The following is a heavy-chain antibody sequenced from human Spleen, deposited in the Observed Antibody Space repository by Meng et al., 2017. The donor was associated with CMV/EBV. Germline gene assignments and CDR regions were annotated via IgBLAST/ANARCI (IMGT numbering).Heavy chain of an antibody. CDR2: IRYDGSNK. V-gene: IGHV3-30*02. J-gene: IGHJ6*02. Sequence: GESLKISCVASGFSFSSYGMHWVRQAPGKGPEWVAFIRYDGSNKYYADSVQGRFSISRDNSKNTLYLQMNSLRPEDTAVYYCAKDAPSYGVSPSYYYYYAMDVWGQGTTVTVSS. CDR3: AKDAPSYGVSPSYYYYYAMDV. CDR1: GFSFSSYG. D-gene: IGHD5/OR15-5a*01.